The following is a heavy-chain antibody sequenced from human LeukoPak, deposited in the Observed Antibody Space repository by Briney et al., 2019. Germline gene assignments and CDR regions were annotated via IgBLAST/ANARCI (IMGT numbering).Heavy chain of an antibody. CDR1: GFTFAGYA. V-gene: IGHV3-23*01. Sequence: GGSLRLSCAASGFTFAGYAMTWVRQAPGKGLEWVSAISGSGGSTYYADSVKGRFTISRDNSKNTLYLQMNSLRAEDTAVYYCAKAMATTDYFDYWGQGTLVTVSS. CDR3: AKAMATTDYFDY. CDR2: ISGSGGST. J-gene: IGHJ4*02. D-gene: IGHD5-24*01.